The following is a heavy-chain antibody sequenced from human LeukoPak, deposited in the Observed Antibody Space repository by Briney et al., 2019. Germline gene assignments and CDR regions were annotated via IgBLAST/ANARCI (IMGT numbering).Heavy chain of an antibody. V-gene: IGHV1-18*01. D-gene: IGHD6-6*01. CDR3: ARVGAARPGYYYYYYMDV. CDR2: ISAYNGNT. J-gene: IGHJ6*03. Sequence: EASVKVSCKASGYTFTSYGISWVRQAPGQGLEWMGWISAYNGNTNYAQKLQGRVTMTTDTSTSTAYMELRSLRSDDTAVYYCARVGAARPGYYYYYYMDVWGKGTTVNVSS. CDR1: GYTFTSYG.